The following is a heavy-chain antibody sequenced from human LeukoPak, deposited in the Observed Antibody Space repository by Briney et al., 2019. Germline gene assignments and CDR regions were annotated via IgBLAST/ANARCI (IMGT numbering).Heavy chain of an antibody. V-gene: IGHV3-48*04. D-gene: IGHD3-9*01. J-gene: IGHJ1*01. Sequence: EGSLRLSCAASGFTFSTYSMTWVRQAPGKGLEWVSYISSSSSTIYYADSVKGRFTISRDNAKNSLYLQMNSLRAEDTAVYYCARDILTGSQSRYQHWGQGTLVTVSS. CDR3: ARDILTGSQSRYQH. CDR1: GFTFSTYS. CDR2: ISSSSSTI.